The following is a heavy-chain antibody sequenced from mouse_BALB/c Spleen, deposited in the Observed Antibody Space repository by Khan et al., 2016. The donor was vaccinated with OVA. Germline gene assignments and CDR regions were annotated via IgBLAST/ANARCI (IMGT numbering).Heavy chain of an antibody. Sequence: VQLKESGPGLVAPSQSLSITCTVSGFSLTGYGVNWVRQPPGKGLEWLGMIWGDGSTDYNSALKSRLSISKDNSKSQVFLKMNSLHTDDTARYYCAREIYYDYAYYYAMDYWVQGTSVTVSS. D-gene: IGHD2-4*01. CDR1: GFSLTGYG. CDR3: AREIYYDYAYYYAMDY. V-gene: IGHV2-6-7*01. CDR2: IWGDGST. J-gene: IGHJ4*01.